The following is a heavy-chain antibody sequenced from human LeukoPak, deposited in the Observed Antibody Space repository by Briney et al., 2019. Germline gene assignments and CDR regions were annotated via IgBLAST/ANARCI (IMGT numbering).Heavy chain of an antibody. CDR2: VYYSGST. CDR1: DGSISGSPFY. V-gene: IGHV4-39*01. CDR3: ARLGGKNRSWYGDYFDP. D-gene: IGHD6-13*01. Sequence: PSETLSLTCTVSDGSISGSPFYWGWIRQPPGKGLEWFGSVYYSGSTYYTPSLKTRVAISVDTSKSQFLLMLTSVTAADTAVYYCARLGGKNRSWYGDYFDPWGLGSLVTVSS. J-gene: IGHJ5*02.